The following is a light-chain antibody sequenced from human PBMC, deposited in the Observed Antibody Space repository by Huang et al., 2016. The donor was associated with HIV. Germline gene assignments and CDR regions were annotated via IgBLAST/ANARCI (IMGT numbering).Light chain of an antibody. CDR1: EPVTKNY. J-gene: IGKJ1*01. CDR2: AAS. V-gene: IGKV3-20*01. Sequence: DIVLRQSPGTLSLSPGERATVSCWAGEPVTKNYLAWYQQKPGPAPRLLIYAASTRATGIPDRFSGSASGTDFTLTINRLEPEDFAVYYCQQYGNSPWTFGQGTKVEIK. CDR3: QQYGNSPWT.